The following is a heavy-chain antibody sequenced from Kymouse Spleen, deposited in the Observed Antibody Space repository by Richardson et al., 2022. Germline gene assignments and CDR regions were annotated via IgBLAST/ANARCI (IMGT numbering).Heavy chain of an antibody. D-gene: IGHD3-10*01. CDR2: INHSGST. V-gene: IGHV4-34*01. CDR3: ARTGVTMVRGAFDY. CDR1: GGSFSGYY. Sequence: QVQLQQWGAGLLKPSETLSLTCAVYGGSFSGYYWSWIRQPPGKGLEWIGEINHSGSTNYNPSLKSRVTISVDTSKNQFSLKLSSVTAADTAVYYCARTGVTMVRGAFDYWGQGTLVTVSS. J-gene: IGHJ4*02.